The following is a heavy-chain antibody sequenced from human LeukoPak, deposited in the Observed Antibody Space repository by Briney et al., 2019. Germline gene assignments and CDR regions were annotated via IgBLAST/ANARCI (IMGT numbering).Heavy chain of an antibody. V-gene: IGHV3-23*01. CDR3: AKGFTTMVRGVPGY. D-gene: IGHD3-10*01. J-gene: IGHJ4*02. Sequence: GGTLRLSCAASGFTFSSYAMSWVRQAPAKGLEWVSAISGSGGSTYYADSVKGRFTISRDNSKNTLYLQMNSLRAEDTAVYYCAKGFTTMVRGVPGYWGQGTLVTVSS. CDR2: ISGSGGST. CDR1: GFTFSSYA.